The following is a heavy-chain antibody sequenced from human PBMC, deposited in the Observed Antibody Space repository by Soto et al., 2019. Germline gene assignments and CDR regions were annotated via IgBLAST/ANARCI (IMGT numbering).Heavy chain of an antibody. CDR1: GGSISSSSYY. J-gene: IGHJ6*02. CDR2: IYYSGST. CDR3: ARRSEHIVVVTAPLDGMDV. V-gene: IGHV4-39*01. Sequence: SETLSLTCTVSGGSISSSSYYWGWIRQPPGKGLEWIGSIYYSGSTYYNPSLKSRVTISVDTSKNQFSLKLSSVTAADTAVYYCARRSEHIVVVTAPLDGMDVWGQGTTVT. D-gene: IGHD2-21*02.